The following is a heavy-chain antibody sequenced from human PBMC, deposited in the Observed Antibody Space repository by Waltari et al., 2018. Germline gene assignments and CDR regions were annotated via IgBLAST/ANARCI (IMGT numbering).Heavy chain of an antibody. V-gene: IGHV4-34*02. Sequence: QVQLQQWGAGLLKPSETLSLTCDVSGGSLSGSHWTWIRQPPGKGLEWIGEINDSGRTTYNPSLESRVTVSIDTANNQFSLRVRSVTAADTAVYYCARVFGDYYYYMDVWGKGTTVTISS. CDR2: INDSGRT. J-gene: IGHJ6*03. D-gene: IGHD3-3*01. CDR1: GGSLSGSH. CDR3: ARVFGDYYYYMDV.